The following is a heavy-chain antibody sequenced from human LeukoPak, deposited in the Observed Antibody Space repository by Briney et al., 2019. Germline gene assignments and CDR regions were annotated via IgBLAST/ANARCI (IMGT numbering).Heavy chain of an antibody. D-gene: IGHD5-24*01. CDR1: GFTFSSYV. J-gene: IGHJ4*02. V-gene: IGHV3-30*02. CDR3: AKDRSMATIRQFDY. Sequence: GGSLRLSCAASGFTFSSYVMHWVRQAPGKGLEWVAFMWSDGSNRYYADSVKGRFTISRDNSKNTLYLQMNSLRAEDTAVYYCAKDRSMATIRQFDYWGQGTLVTVSS. CDR2: MWSDGSNR.